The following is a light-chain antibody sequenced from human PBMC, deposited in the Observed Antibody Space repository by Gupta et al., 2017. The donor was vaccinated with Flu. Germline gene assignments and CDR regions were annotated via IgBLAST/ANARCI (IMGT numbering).Light chain of an antibody. CDR2: DNT. Sequence: QSVLTQPPSVSGAPGQRLTISCTGDSSNIGAGYDVHWYQHLPGTAPKLLIYDNTNRPSGVPDRFSASKSGASASLAITGLQAEDEADYHCQSYDSSLSSLVFGGGTKLTVL. CDR1: SSNIGAGYD. V-gene: IGLV1-40*01. J-gene: IGLJ2*01. CDR3: QSYDSSLSSLV.